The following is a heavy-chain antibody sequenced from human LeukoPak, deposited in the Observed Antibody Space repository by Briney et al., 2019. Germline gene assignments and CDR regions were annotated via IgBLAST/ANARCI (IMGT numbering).Heavy chain of an antibody. J-gene: IGHJ4*02. D-gene: IGHD3-16*02. CDR2: INPNTGNP. CDR3: ARAYQRLGELSLPDY. V-gene: IGHV7-4-1*02. Sequence: ASVKVSCKASGYTFTNYAMNWVRQAPGQGLEWMGWINPNTGNPTYAQGFTGRFVFSLDTSVSTTYLQISSLKAEDTAVYYCARAYQRLGELSLPDYWGQGTLVTVSS. CDR1: GYTFTNYA.